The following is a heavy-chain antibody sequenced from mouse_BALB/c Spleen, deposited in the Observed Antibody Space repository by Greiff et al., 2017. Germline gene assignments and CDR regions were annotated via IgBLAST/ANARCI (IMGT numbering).Heavy chain of an antibody. V-gene: IGHV5-9-3*01. CDR2: ISSGGSYT. CDR1: GFTFSSYA. J-gene: IGHJ3*01. Sequence: EVQGVESGGGLVKPGGSLKLSCAASGFTFSSYAMSWVRQTPEKRLEWVATISSGGSYTYYPDSVKGRFTISRDNAKNTLYLQMSSLRSEDTAMYYCASPYYGTPFAYWGQGTLVTVSA. CDR3: ASPYYGTPFAY. D-gene: IGHD1-1*01.